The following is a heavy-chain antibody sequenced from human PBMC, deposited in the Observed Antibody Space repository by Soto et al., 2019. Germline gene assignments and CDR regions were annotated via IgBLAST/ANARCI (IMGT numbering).Heavy chain of an antibody. CDR3: TRGPRPISTGTGDY. V-gene: IGHV3-74*01. J-gene: IGHJ4*02. Sequence: GGSLRLSCAASGFIFKMYWMHWVRQSPGKGLVWISRIYNDGTYSDYADSVRGRFTISRDNVNDTLYLQMNNLRAEDSGLYYCTRGPRPISTGTGDYWGQGTQVTVSS. CDR2: IYNDGTYS. D-gene: IGHD3-10*01. CDR1: GFIFKMYW.